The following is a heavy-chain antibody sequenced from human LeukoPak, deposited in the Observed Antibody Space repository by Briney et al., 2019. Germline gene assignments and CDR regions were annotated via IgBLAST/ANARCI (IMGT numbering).Heavy chain of an antibody. Sequence: SETLSLTCTVSGGSISSSSYYWGWIRQPPGKGLEWIGSIYYSGSTYYNPSLKSRVTISVDTSKNQFSLKLSSVTAADTAVYYCARMYYDYGDKTSDYWGQGTLVTVSS. CDR1: GGSISSSSYY. CDR2: IYYSGST. V-gene: IGHV4-39*07. D-gene: IGHD4-17*01. J-gene: IGHJ4*02. CDR3: ARMYYDYGDKTSDY.